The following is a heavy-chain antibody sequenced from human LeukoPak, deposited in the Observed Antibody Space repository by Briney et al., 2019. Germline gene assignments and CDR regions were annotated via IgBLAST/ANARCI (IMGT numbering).Heavy chain of an antibody. J-gene: IGHJ4*02. Sequence: SVKVSCKASGGTFSSHTVTWVRQAPGQGLRWMGGIIPTFGTPNYAQEFQGRLSIATDESTNTAYMELTALTSEDTAVYFCGAAYCKPGSWLYYFDYWGQGTLVTVSS. CDR1: GGTFSSHT. CDR2: IIPTFGTP. V-gene: IGHV1-69*05. D-gene: IGHD2-15*01. CDR3: GAAYCKPGSWLYYFDY.